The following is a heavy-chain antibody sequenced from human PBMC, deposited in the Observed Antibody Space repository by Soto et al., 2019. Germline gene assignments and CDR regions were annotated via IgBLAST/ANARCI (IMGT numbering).Heavy chain of an antibody. J-gene: IGHJ5*02. D-gene: IGHD3-3*01. CDR3: ARTFGAGNGGWFDP. V-gene: IGHV3-11*06. Sequence: QLVESGGGLVKPGGSLRLSCAASGFSFSDNYLSWIRQVPGKGLEWVSYISSGSRYTIYPDSVKGRFTISRDDAKNTLYLQINSLRAEDTAIYYCARTFGAGNGGWFDPWGQGTLVTVSS. CDR2: ISSGSRYT. CDR1: GFSFSDNY.